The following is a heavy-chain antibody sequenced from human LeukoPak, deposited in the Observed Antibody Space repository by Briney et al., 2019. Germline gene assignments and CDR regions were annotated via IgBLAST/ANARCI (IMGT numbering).Heavy chain of an antibody. CDR2: IRSKAYGGTT. V-gene: IGHV3-49*04. CDR1: GFTFGDYA. Sequence: GGSLRLSCTASGFTFGDYAMSWVRQAPGKGLEWVGFIRSKAYGGTTEYAASVKGRFTISRDDSKSIAYLQMNSLKTEDTAVYYCTRDRGGGATGYWGQGTLVTVSS. CDR3: TRDRGGGATGY. D-gene: IGHD5-24*01. J-gene: IGHJ4*02.